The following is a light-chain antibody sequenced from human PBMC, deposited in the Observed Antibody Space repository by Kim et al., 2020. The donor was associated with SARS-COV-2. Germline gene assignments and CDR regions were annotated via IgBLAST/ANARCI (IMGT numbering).Light chain of an antibody. CDR1: KLGDKY. CDR2: QDK. V-gene: IGLV3-1*01. J-gene: IGLJ2*01. CDR3: QAWDSNTVV. Sequence: SYELTQPPSVSVSPGQTASITCSGDKLGDKYASWYQQKPGQSPVVVIYQDKNRPSGIPERFSGSSSGNTATLTISENQAMDEADYYCQAWDSNTVVFGGGTQLTVL.